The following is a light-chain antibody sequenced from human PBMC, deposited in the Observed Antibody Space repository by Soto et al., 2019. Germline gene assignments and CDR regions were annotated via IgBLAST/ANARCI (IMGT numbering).Light chain of an antibody. J-gene: IGLJ1*01. CDR3: SSYTSTGTTV. CDR1: STDVGGYNF. V-gene: IGLV2-14*01. CDR2: EVT. Sequence: QSVLTQPASVSGSLGQSITMSCTGTSTDVGGYNFVSWYQQHPDKAPKLLIYEVTNWPSGVSNRFSGSKSGNTASLTISGLQAEDEADYYCSSYTSTGTTVFGTGTKVTVL.